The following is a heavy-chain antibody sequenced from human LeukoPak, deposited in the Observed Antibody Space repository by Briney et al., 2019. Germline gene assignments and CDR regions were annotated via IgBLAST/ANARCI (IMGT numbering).Heavy chain of an antibody. V-gene: IGHV3-7*01. CDR3: AREGDGDCSGGSCYEAFDY. Sequence: GGSLLLSCSTSGFTFISNWLSGGRQAPAERLQWVTEIKQDGSEKYYVNSLIRGFTFSTDNTNTSLYLQMNSLRAEDTDVYYCAREGDGDCSGGSCYEAFDYWGQGTLVTVSS. D-gene: IGHD2-15*01. J-gene: IGHJ4*02. CDR2: IKQDGSEK. CDR1: GFTFISNW.